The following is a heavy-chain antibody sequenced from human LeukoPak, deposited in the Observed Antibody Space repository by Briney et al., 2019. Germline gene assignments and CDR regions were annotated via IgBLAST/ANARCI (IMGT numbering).Heavy chain of an antibody. CDR2: ISSSSSYI. J-gene: IGHJ4*02. CDR1: GFTFSSYS. V-gene: IGHV3-21*01. Sequence: GGSLRLSCAASGFTFSSYSMNWVRQAPGKGLEWVSSISSSSSYIYYADSVKGRFTISRDNAKNSLYLQMNSLRAEDTAVYYCARDLYDSSGYYPYWGQGTLVTVSS. CDR3: ARDLYDSSGYYPY. D-gene: IGHD3-22*01.